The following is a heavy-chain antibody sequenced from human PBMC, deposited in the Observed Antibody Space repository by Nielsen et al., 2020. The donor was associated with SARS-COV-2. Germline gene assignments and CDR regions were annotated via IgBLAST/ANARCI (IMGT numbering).Heavy chain of an antibody. CDR1: GGTFSKYA. Sequence: ASVKVSCKSSGGTFSKYAIKWVRQAPGQGLEWMGWISAYNGNTNYAQKLQGRVTMTTDTSTSTAYMELRSLRSDDTAVYYCARAGWFGELGPGYWGQGTLVTVSS. J-gene: IGHJ4*02. CDR2: ISAYNGNT. CDR3: ARAGWFGELGPGY. V-gene: IGHV1-18*01. D-gene: IGHD3-10*01.